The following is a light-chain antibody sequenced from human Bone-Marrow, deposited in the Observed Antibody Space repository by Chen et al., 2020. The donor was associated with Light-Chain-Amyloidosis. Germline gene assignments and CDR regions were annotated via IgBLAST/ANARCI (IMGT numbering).Light chain of an antibody. J-gene: IGKJ1*01. CDR1: QSVASDY. Sequence: ILLTHSPGPLSLSPGEKATLSCRASQSVASDYVAWYQQKPGQAPRLLIYDASSRAPGIPDRFSGSESGIDFTLTISRVEPEDFAVYYCQQYGSSPVTFGQGTKVEIK. V-gene: IGKV3-20*01. CDR2: DAS. CDR3: QQYGSSPVT.